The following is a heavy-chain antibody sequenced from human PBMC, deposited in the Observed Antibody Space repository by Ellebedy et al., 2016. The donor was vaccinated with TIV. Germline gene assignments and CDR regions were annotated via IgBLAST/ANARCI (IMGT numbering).Heavy chain of an antibody. Sequence: PGGSLRLSCTASGFTFTNFWMSWVRKAPGKGLEWVPNIKEDGSEKHYVDSVEGRFTISRDNAKNSLFLQMNSLRAEDTAVYYCARGGNHFFAHWGQGNLVSVSS. CDR1: GFTFTNFW. J-gene: IGHJ4*02. CDR3: ARGGNHFFAH. V-gene: IGHV3-7*03. CDR2: IKEDGSEK. D-gene: IGHD4-23*01.